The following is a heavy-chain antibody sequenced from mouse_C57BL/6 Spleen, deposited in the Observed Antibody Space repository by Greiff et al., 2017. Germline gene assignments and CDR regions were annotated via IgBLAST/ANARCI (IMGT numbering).Heavy chain of an antibody. CDR2: IYPGNSDT. V-gene: IGHV1-5*01. CDR1: GYTFTSYW. Sequence: VQLQQSGTVLARPGASVKMSCKTSGYTFTSYWMHWVKQRPGQGLEWIGAIYPGNSDTSYNQKFKGKAKLTAVTSASTAYMELSSLTKEDSAVYYCTGAYYSNVLAYWGQGTLVTVSA. J-gene: IGHJ3*01. CDR3: TGAYYSNVLAY. D-gene: IGHD2-5*01.